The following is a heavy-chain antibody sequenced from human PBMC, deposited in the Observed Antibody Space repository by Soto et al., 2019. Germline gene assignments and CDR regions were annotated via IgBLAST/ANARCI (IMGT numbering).Heavy chain of an antibody. CDR1: GGSISSYY. D-gene: IGHD2-2*01. J-gene: IGHJ6*03. Sequence: SETLSLTCTVSGGSISSYYWSWIRQPPGKGLEWIGYIYYSGSTNYNPSLKSRVTISVDTSKNQFSLKLSSVTAADTAVYYCACFSPAAYPHYYMDVWGQGTSVTVSS. CDR3: ACFSPAAYPHYYMDV. CDR2: IYYSGST. V-gene: IGHV4-59*08.